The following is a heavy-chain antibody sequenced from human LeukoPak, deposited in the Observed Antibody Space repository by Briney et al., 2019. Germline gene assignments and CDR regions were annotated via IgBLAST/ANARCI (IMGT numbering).Heavy chain of an antibody. Sequence: ASVKVSCKASGGTFCSYAISWVRQAPGQGLEWMGGIIPIFGTANYAQKFQGRVTITTDESTSTAYMELSSLRSEDTAVYYCAAGGYDTLLYYYYYMDVWGKGTTVTVSS. J-gene: IGHJ6*03. V-gene: IGHV1-69*05. D-gene: IGHD3-9*01. CDR3: AAGGYDTLLYYYYYMDV. CDR1: GGTFCSYA. CDR2: IIPIFGTA.